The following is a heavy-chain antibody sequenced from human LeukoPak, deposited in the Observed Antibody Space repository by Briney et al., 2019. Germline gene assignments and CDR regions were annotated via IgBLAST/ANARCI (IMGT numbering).Heavy chain of an antibody. V-gene: IGHV4-30-4*08. Sequence: TLSLTCTVSGGSISSGDYYWSWIRQPPGKGLEWIGYIYYSGSTYYNPSLKSRVTISVDTSKNQFSLKLSSVTAADTAVYYCARVCTNGVCYPSVDYWGQGTLVTVSS. J-gene: IGHJ4*02. D-gene: IGHD2-8*01. CDR3: ARVCTNGVCYPSVDY. CDR1: GGSISSGDYY. CDR2: IYYSGST.